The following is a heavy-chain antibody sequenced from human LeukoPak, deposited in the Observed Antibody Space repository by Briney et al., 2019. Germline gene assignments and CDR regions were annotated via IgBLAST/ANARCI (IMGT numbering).Heavy chain of an antibody. Sequence: GGSLRLSCAASGFTLSSYGMHWVRQAPGKGLEWVAVISYDGSNKYYADSVKGRFTISRDNSKNTLYLQMNSLRAEDTAVYYCAKDPVTGYSYGRIGYWGQGTLVTVSS. J-gene: IGHJ4*02. D-gene: IGHD5-18*01. CDR3: AKDPVTGYSYGRIGY. CDR2: ISYDGSNK. CDR1: GFTLSSYG. V-gene: IGHV3-30*18.